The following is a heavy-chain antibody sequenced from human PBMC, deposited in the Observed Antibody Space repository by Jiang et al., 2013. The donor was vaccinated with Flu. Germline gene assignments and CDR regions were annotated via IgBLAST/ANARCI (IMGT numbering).Heavy chain of an antibody. CDR3: AREERRSSGYFDH. D-gene: IGHD3-22*01. V-gene: IGHV7-4-1*02. CDR2: INTNTGSP. CDR1: GYPFINYA. Sequence: GYPFINYAIHWVRQARGQGLEWMGWINTNTGSPAYARGFTGRFVFSLDTSVSTAYLQISGLKAEDSGLYYCAREERRSSGYFDHWGQGALVTVSS. J-gene: IGHJ4*02.